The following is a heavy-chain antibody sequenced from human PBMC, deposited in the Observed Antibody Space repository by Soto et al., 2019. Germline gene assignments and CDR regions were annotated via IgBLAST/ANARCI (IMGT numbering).Heavy chain of an antibody. V-gene: IGHV3-30*01. D-gene: IGHD3-16*01. Sequence: GGSLRLSCVASGFTFADYAMHWVRRIPGKGLEWVAVISYSGDRQYYAESVKGRFTISRDNSKKTLYLQMFSLTSEDSAVFYCARTPAAMITDRYNWFDSWGPGAQVTVSS. J-gene: IGHJ5*01. CDR2: ISYSGDRQ. CDR1: GFTFADYA. CDR3: ARTPAAMITDRYNWFDS.